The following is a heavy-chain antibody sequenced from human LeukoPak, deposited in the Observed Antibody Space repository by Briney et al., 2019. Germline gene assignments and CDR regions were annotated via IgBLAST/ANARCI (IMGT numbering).Heavy chain of an antibody. CDR2: MDKETNLYAT. J-gene: IGHJ5*02. V-gene: IGHV3-73*01. D-gene: IGHD1-26*01. CDR3: SRDSGTYNLFDP. CDR1: GFTFRDSA. Sequence: GGTLKLSCVAYGFTFRDSAIHWVRQSSGEGLEWIGHMDKETNLYATALAASVKGRFTVSRDDSKNTAYLHMNSRKTEDGALYYCSRDSGTYNLFDPWGQGTLVTVSS.